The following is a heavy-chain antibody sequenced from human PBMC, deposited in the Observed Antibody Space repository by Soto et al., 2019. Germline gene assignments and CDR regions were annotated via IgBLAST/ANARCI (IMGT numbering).Heavy chain of an antibody. V-gene: IGHV3-72*01. CDR3: ARGTNGMDV. Sequence: LRLSCAASGFTFSDHYMDWVRQAPGKGLEWVGRTRNKANSYTTEYAASVKGRFTISRDDSKNSLYLQMNSLKTEDTAVYYCARGTNGMDVWGQGTTVTVSS. J-gene: IGHJ6*02. CDR1: GFTFSDHY. CDR2: TRNKANSYTT.